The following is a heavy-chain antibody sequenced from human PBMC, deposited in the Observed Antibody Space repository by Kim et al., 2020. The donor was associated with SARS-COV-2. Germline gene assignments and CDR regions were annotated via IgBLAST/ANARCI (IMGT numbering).Heavy chain of an antibody. Sequence: GGSLRLSCAASGFTFSSYAMSWVRQAPGKGLEWVSAISGSGGSTYYADSVKGRFTISRDNSKNTLYLQMNSLRAEDTAVYYCAKRIDSSGYHPFGDAFDIWGQGTMVTVSS. J-gene: IGHJ3*02. CDR3: AKRIDSSGYHPFGDAFDI. CDR1: GFTFSSYA. CDR2: ISGSGGST. V-gene: IGHV3-23*01. D-gene: IGHD3-22*01.